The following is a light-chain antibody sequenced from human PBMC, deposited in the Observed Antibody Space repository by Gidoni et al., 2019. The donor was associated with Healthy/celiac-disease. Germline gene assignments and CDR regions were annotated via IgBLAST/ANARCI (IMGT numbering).Light chain of an antibody. V-gene: IGLV2-23*01. Sequence: QSAPTQPASVVGSPGQSITISCTGTSSDVGSYNLVSWYQQQPGKAPQLMIYEGSKRPSGVSPRFSGSKSGNTASLTISGLQAEDEADYYCCSYAGSSTYWVFGGGTKLTVL. CDR1: SSDVGSYNL. CDR3: CSYAGSSTYWV. J-gene: IGLJ3*02. CDR2: EGS.